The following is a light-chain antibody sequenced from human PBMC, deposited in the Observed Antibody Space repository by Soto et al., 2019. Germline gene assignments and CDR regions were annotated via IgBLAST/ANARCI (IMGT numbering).Light chain of an antibody. J-gene: IGLJ1*01. CDR2: DVS. Sequence: QSALTQPRSVSGSPGQSVTISCTGTSSDVGRYDCVSWYQQHPGKAPKLMIYDVSKRPSGVPDRFSGSTSGTTASLTISGLQAEDEADYYCCSCAGRYTFVFGTGTKVTVL. V-gene: IGLV2-11*01. CDR1: SSDVGRYDC. CDR3: CSCAGRYTFV.